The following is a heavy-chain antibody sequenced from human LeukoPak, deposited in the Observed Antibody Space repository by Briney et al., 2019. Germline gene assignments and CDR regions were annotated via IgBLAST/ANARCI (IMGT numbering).Heavy chain of an antibody. V-gene: IGHV4-30-4*08. Sequence: PSETLSLTCTVSGGSISSGDYYWSWIRQPPGKGLEWIGYIYYSGSTYYNPSLKSRVTISVDTSKNQFSLKLSSVTAADTSVYYCASHPPYGSRSWGAYYFDHWGQGNLVTFSS. CDR3: ASHPPYGSRSWGAYYFDH. CDR1: GGSISSGDYY. J-gene: IGHJ4*02. D-gene: IGHD3-10*01. CDR2: IYYSGST.